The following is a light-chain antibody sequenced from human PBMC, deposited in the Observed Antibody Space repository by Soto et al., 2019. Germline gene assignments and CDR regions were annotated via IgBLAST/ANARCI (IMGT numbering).Light chain of an antibody. CDR2: EVR. V-gene: IGLV2-14*01. J-gene: IGLJ3*02. CDR3: CSYTSSSIRV. CDR1: SSDVGGYNH. Sequence: QSVLTQPASVSGSPVQSITISCTGTSSDVGGYNHVSWYQQHPGKAPKLIIYEVRNRPSGVSNRLSGSKSGNTASLTISGLQADDEADYYCCSYTSSSIRVFDGGTKL.